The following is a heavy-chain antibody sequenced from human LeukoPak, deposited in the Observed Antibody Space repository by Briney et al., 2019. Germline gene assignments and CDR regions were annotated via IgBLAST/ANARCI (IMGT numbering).Heavy chain of an antibody. CDR1: GITFSSFA. CDR3: AKRVQGNTGPFHC. V-gene: IGHV3-23*01. Sequence: GGSLRLSYAASGITFSSFAMSWVRQAPGKGLEWVSAISGSGGSTYYADSVKGRFTIYRENSKNTLRLQRNSLRDEDTAVYYCAKRVQGNTGPFHCWGQGTLASVSS. J-gene: IGHJ4*02. D-gene: IGHD4-23*01. CDR2: ISGSGGST.